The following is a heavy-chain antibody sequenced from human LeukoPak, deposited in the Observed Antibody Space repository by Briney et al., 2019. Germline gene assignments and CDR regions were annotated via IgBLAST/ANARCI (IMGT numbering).Heavy chain of an antibody. V-gene: IGHV5-51*01. CDR3: AGLRDGSLDY. CDR1: GYSFITYR. Sequence: GESLKISCKGSGYSFITYRIGWVRQMPGKGLEWMGIIYPGDSDTRYSPSFQGQVTISVDKSISTAYLRWSSLKASDTAIYYCAGLRDGSLDYWGQGTLVTVSS. J-gene: IGHJ4*02. CDR2: IYPGDSDT.